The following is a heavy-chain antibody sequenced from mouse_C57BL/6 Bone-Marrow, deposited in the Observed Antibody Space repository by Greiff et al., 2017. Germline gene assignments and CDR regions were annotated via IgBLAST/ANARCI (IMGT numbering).Heavy chain of an antibody. CDR1: GYNIKDDY. Sequence: EVQLQQSGAELVRPGASVKMSCTASGYNIKDDYIHWVKQRPEQGLEWIGWIDPEIGDTDYATKFKGKATITADTTSNTAYLQLSSLTSEATAVYYCSSLGGNYFDFWGQGTPLTVAS. D-gene: IGHD1-1*02. CDR2: IDPEIGDT. V-gene: IGHV14-4*01. J-gene: IGHJ2*01. CDR3: SSLGGNYFDF.